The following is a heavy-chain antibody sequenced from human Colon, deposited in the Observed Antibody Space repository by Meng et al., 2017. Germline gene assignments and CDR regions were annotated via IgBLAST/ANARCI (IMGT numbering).Heavy chain of an antibody. CDR2: ITSTSSYI. V-gene: IGHV3-21*01. Sequence: EVKLVESGGGLVKPGESRRVSCEASGFTFSLYAINWVRQAPGKGLEWVASITSTSSYIHYSDSVKGRFNVSRDNARNSSVLQMNSLRVDDTATYYCARVGKERPFDYWGQGTLVTVSS. J-gene: IGHJ4*02. CDR3: ARVGKERPFDY. CDR1: GFTFSLYA. D-gene: IGHD1-1*01.